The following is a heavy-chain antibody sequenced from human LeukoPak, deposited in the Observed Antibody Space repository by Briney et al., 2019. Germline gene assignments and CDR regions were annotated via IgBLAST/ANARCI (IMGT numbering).Heavy chain of an antibody. J-gene: IGHJ4*02. V-gene: IGHV5-51*01. Sequence: GESLKISCKGSGYSFTTYWIGWVRQMPGKGLERMGMIYPGDSNTRYSPSFQGQVTISADKSISTAYLQWSSLKASDTAMYYCARPGRSSGWYSIDYWGQGTLVTVSS. CDR2: IYPGDSNT. CDR3: ARPGRSSGWYSIDY. CDR1: GYSFTTYW. D-gene: IGHD6-19*01.